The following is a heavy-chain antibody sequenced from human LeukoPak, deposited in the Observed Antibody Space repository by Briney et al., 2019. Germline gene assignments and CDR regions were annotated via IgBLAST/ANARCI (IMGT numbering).Heavy chain of an antibody. CDR3: ARESSSSGAHDY. Sequence: ASVKVSCKASGYTLTNYYIHWVRQAPGQGLEWMGISNPNGGSTSYAQQFQGRVTMTRDTSISTAYMELSRLRSDDAAVYYCARESSSSGAHDYWGQGTLVTVSS. CDR1: GYTLTNYY. CDR2: SNPNGGST. J-gene: IGHJ4*02. D-gene: IGHD6-6*01. V-gene: IGHV1-46*01.